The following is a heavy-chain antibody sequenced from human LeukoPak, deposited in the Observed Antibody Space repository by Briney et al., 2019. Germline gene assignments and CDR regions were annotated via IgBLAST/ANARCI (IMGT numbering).Heavy chain of an antibody. V-gene: IGHV3-48*03. CDR1: GFTFSSYE. Sequence: QPGGSLRLSCAASGFTFSSYEMNWVRQAPGKGLEWVSYISSSGSTIYYADSVKGRFTISRDNAKNSLYLQMNSLRAEDTAVYYCARDLASGWFDPWGQGTLVTVSS. J-gene: IGHJ5*02. D-gene: IGHD2-15*01. CDR3: ARDLASGWFDP. CDR2: ISSSGSTI.